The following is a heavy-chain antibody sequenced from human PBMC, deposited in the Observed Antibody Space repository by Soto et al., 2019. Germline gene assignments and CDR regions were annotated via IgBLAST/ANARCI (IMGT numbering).Heavy chain of an antibody. Sequence: GASVKVSCKASGYTSTTYIISWVRQAPGQGLEWMGGINAYNGNTNYAQKLQGRVTMTTDTSTSTAYMELSSLRSEDTAVYYCATKGRWYVGYYYYGMDVWGQGTTVTVSS. V-gene: IGHV1-18*01. J-gene: IGHJ6*02. CDR1: GYTSTTYI. CDR3: ATKGRWYVGYYYYGMDV. D-gene: IGHD6-13*01. CDR2: INAYNGNT.